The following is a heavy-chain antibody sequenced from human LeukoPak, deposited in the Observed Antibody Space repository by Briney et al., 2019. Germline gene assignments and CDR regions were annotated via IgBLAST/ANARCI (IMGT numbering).Heavy chain of an antibody. D-gene: IGHD3-10*01. Sequence: PSETLSLTCTVSGGSISSSSYYWGWIRQPPGKGLEWIGSIYYSGSTYYNPSLKSRVTISVDTSKNQFSLKLSSVTAADTAVYYCARDGNYYGSGRNNWFDPWGQGTLVTVSS. CDR3: ARDGNYYGSGRNNWFDP. CDR2: IYYSGST. J-gene: IGHJ5*02. CDR1: GGSISSSSYY. V-gene: IGHV4-39*07.